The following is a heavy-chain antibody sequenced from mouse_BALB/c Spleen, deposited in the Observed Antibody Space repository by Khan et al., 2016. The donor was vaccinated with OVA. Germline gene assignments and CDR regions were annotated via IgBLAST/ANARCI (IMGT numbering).Heavy chain of an antibody. CDR2: ISYSGNT. Sequence: VQLKESGPDLVKPSQSLSLTCTVTGYSITSDYAWNWIRQFPGNKLERMGYISYSGNTNYNPSLKSRISITRDTSKNQFFLQLNSVTTEDTATYYCARVYGGDFDYWGQGTTLTVSS. CDR3: ARVYGGDFDY. V-gene: IGHV3-2*02. D-gene: IGHD2-10*02. CDR1: GYSITSDYA. J-gene: IGHJ2*01.